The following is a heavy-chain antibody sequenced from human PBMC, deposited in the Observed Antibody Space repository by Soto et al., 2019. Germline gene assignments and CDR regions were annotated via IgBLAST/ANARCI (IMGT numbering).Heavy chain of an antibody. V-gene: IGHV1-3*01. D-gene: IGHD2-21*02. CDR3: ARGVGEAYCGGDCDSALGAYFDY. CDR1: GYTFTSYA. J-gene: IGHJ4*02. Sequence: GASVKVSCKASGYTFTSYAMHWVRQAPGQRLEWMGWINAGNGNTKYSQKFQGRVTITRDTSASTAYMELSSLRSEDTAVYYCARGVGEAYCGGDCDSALGAYFDYWGQGTLVTVSS. CDR2: INAGNGNT.